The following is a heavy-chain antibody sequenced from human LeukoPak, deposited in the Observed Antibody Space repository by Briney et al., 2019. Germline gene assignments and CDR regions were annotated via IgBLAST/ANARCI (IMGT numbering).Heavy chain of an antibody. D-gene: IGHD4-17*01. J-gene: IGHJ4*02. CDR2: ISSSSSYI. CDR3: AKGSDYGDIDY. Sequence: GGSLRLSCAASGFTFSSYSMNWVRQAPGKGLEWVSSISSSSSYIYYADSVKGRFTISRDNSKNTLYLQMNSLRAEDTAVYYCAKGSDYGDIDYWGQGTLVTVSS. V-gene: IGHV3-21*01. CDR1: GFTFSSYS.